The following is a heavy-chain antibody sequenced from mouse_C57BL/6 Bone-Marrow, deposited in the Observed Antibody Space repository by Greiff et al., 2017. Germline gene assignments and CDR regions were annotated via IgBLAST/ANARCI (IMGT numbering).Heavy chain of an antibody. V-gene: IGHV1-26*01. CDR1: GYTFTDYY. J-gene: IGHJ2*01. CDR2: INPNNGGT. Sequence: EVQLQESGPELVKPGASVKISCKASGYTFTDYYMNWVKQSHGKSLEWIGDINPNNGGTSYNQKFKGKATLTLDKSSSTAYMELRSLTSEDSAVYYCARRGWYFDYWGQGTTLTVSS. D-gene: IGHD3-3*01. CDR3: ARRGWYFDY.